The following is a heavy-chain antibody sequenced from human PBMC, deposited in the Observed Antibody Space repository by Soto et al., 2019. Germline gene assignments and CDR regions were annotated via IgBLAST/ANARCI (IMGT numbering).Heavy chain of an antibody. D-gene: IGHD2-2*01. CDR3: ARHDVVPAAIYFDY. Sequence: PGESLKISCNGSGYSFTSYWISWVRQMPGKGLEWMGRIDPSDSYTNYSPSFQGHVTISADKSISTAYLQWSSLKASDTAMYYCARHDVVPAAIYFDYWGQGTLVTVYS. CDR2: IDPSDSYT. J-gene: IGHJ4*02. CDR1: GYSFTSYW. V-gene: IGHV5-10-1*01.